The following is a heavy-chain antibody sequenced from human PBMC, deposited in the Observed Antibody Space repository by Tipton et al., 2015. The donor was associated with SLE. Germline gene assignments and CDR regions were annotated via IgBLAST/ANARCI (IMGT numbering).Heavy chain of an antibody. CDR3: QATAADGQYFDY. Sequence: TLSLTCAASGFTFSGSNMHWVRQASGKGLEWVGRIRSKANSYATAYAASVKGRFAISRDDSENTAYLQMNSLKTEDTAVYYCQATAADGQYFDYWGQGTLVTVSS. CDR2: IRSKANSYAT. CDR1: GFTFSGSN. J-gene: IGHJ4*02. V-gene: IGHV3-73*01. D-gene: IGHD5-12*01.